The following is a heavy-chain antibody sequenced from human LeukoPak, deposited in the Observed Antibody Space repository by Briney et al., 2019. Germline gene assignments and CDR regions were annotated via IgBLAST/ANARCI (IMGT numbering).Heavy chain of an antibody. CDR2: ISPYNGNT. CDR1: GYTFTSYG. V-gene: IGHV1-18*04. D-gene: IGHD6-13*01. J-gene: IGHJ4*02. CDR3: ARGEQQLAYFDY. Sequence: GASVKVSCKASGYTFTSYGISWVRQAPGQGLEWMGWISPYNGNTNYAQKLQGRVTTTADESASTAYMELSSLRSEDTAVYYCARGEQQLAYFDYWGQGTLVTVSP.